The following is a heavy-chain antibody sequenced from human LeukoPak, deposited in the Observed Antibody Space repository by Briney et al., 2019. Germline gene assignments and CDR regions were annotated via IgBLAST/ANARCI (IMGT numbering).Heavy chain of an antibody. D-gene: IGHD2-2*02. CDR2: IIPIFGTA. J-gene: IGHJ2*01. V-gene: IGHV1-69*05. Sequence: ASVKVSCKASGGTFSSYAISWVRQAPGQGHEWMGGIIPIFGTANYAQKFQGRVTITTDESTSTAYIELSSLRSEDTAVYYCAREYLGYCSSTSCYKRWYFDLWGRGTLVTVSS. CDR1: GGTFSSYA. CDR3: AREYLGYCSSTSCYKRWYFDL.